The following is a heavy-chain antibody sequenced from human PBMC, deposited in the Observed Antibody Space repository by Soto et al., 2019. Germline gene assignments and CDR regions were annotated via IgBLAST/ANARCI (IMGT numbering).Heavy chain of an antibody. CDR3: SRRLSRGQSYYYGMDV. CDR2: ISRSGSPI. Sequence: QVQLVESGGGLVKPGGSLRLSCAASGFTFSDYYMSWIRQAPGKVLAWASYISRSGSPIYYADAVKGRITISRDNAKNLLCLQMNGLRAADHAVYYCSRRLSRGQSYYYGMDVCGQGTTVTVSS. V-gene: IGHV3-11*01. CDR1: GFTFSDYY. D-gene: IGHD3-10*01. J-gene: IGHJ6*02.